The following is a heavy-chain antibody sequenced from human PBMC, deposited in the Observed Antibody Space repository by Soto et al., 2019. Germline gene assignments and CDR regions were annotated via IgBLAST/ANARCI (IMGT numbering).Heavy chain of an antibody. CDR2: INAGNGNT. J-gene: IGHJ4*02. CDR1: GYTFTSYV. V-gene: IGHV1-3*01. Sequence: QVQLVQSGAEVKKPGASVKVSCKASGYTFTSYVMHWVRQAPGQRLEWMGWINAGNGNTKYSQKFQGRVTITRDTSSSTAYMELSSLRSEDTAVYYCARVALIAVAAKPFDYWGQGTLVTVSS. CDR3: ARVALIAVAAKPFDY. D-gene: IGHD6-19*01.